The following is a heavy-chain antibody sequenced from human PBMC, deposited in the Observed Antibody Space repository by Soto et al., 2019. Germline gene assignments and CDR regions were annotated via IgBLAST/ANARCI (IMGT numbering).Heavy chain of an antibody. CDR1: GYTFTSYY. D-gene: IGHD1-20*01. CDR2: ISAYNGNT. Sequence: AASVKVSCKASGYTFTSYYMHWVRQAPGQGLEWMGWISAYNGNTNYAQKLQGRVTMTTDTSTSTAYMELRSLRSDDTAVYYCARVGITGMNRWFDPWGQGTLVTVSS. CDR3: ARVGITGMNRWFDP. V-gene: IGHV1-18*04. J-gene: IGHJ5*02.